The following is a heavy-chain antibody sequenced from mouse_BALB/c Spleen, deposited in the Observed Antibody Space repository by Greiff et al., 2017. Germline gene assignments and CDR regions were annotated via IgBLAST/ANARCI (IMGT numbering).Heavy chain of an antibody. J-gene: IGHJ2*01. CDR3: ARDEEITTADD. CDR1: GFTFSSYA. CDR2: ISSGGSYT. V-gene: IGHV5-9-3*01. D-gene: IGHD1-2*01. Sequence: EVHLVESGGGLVKPGGSLKLSCAASGFTFSSYAMSWVRQTPEKRLEWVATISSGGSYTYYPDSVKGRFTISRDNAKNTLYLQMSSLRSEDTAMYYCARDEEITTADDWGQGTTLTVSS.